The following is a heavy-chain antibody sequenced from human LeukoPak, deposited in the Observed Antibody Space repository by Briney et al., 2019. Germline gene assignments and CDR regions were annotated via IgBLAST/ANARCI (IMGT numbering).Heavy chain of an antibody. Sequence: GASVKVSCTASGYTFTGYYMHWVRQAPGQGLEWMGWINPDSGGTNFAQKFQGRVTMTRDTSISTAYMELSRLRSDDTAVYYCARGMTTVTTGGYWGQGTLVTVSS. D-gene: IGHD4-17*01. V-gene: IGHV1-2*02. CDR3: ARGMTTVTTGGY. CDR2: INPDSGGT. J-gene: IGHJ4*02. CDR1: GYTFTGYY.